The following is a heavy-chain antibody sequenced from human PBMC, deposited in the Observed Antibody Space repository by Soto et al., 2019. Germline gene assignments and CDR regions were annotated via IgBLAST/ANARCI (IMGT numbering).Heavy chain of an antibody. J-gene: IGHJ5*02. CDR3: AKGESWGVYTWFDP. D-gene: IGHD3-10*01. CDR2: ISYDGSNK. CDR1: GFTFSSYG. V-gene: IGHV3-30*18. Sequence: QVQLVESGGGVVQPGRSLRLSCAASGFTFSSYGMHWVRQAPGKGLEWVAVISYDGSNKYYADSVKGRFTISRDNFKNTMYLQMNSLRAEDTAVYYCAKGESWGVYTWFDPWGQGPLVTVSS.